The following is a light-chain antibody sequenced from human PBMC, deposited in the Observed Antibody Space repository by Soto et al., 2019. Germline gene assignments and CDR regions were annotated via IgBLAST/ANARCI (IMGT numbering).Light chain of an antibody. V-gene: IGLV1-47*02. CDR2: GNN. J-gene: IGLJ1*01. CDR1: SSNIGSNF. Sequence: QSVLTQPPSASGTPGQRVTISCSGSSSNIGSNFVYWYQQLPGTAPKLLIYGNNQRPSGVPDRFSGSTSGTSASLAISGLRSEDESDYYCATWDDSLNGYVFGTGTKVTVL. CDR3: ATWDDSLNGYV.